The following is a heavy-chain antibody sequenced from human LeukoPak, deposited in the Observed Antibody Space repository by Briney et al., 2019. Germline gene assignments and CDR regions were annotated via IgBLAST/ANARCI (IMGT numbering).Heavy chain of an antibody. CDR1: GFSLSTSGVG. D-gene: IGHD3-10*01. J-gene: IGHJ5*02. CDR3: AHASLSYGSATPFDP. CDR2: IYWNDDK. V-gene: IGHV2-5*01. Sequence: ESGPTLVKPTQTLTLTCTFSGFSLSTSGVGVGWIRQPPGKALEWLALIYWNDDKRYSPSLKSRLTITKDTSKNQVVLTMTNMDPVDTATYYCAHASLSYGSATPFDPWGQGTLVTVSS.